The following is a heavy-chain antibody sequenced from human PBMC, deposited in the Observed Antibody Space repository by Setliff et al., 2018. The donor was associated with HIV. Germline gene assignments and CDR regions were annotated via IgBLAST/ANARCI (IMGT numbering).Heavy chain of an antibody. Sequence: PSETLSLTCAVYGGSFSGYYWSWIRQPPGKGLEWIGEINHSGSTNYNPSLKSRVTISVDTSKNQFSLKLSSVTVADTAVYYCARGVGRFGVVTWFNPWGHGVLVTVSS. CDR2: INHSGST. D-gene: IGHD3-3*01. J-gene: IGHJ5*02. CDR3: ARGVGRFGVVTWFNP. CDR1: GGSFSGYY. V-gene: IGHV4-34*01.